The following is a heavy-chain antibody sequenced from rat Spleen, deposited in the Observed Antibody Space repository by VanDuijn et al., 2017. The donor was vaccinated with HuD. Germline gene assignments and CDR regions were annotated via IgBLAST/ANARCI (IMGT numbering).Heavy chain of an antibody. CDR3: ARHDYGYNS. J-gene: IGHJ2*01. D-gene: IGHD1-9*01. Sequence: EVQLVESGGGLVQPERSLKLSCAASGFTFSNYGMHWIRQAPTKGLEWVASISPSGGSTYYRDSVKGRFTISRDNAKSPLYLQMDSLRSEDTATYDCARHDYGYNSWGQGVMVTVSS. CDR1: GFTFSNYG. CDR2: ISPSGGST. V-gene: IGHV5-19*01.